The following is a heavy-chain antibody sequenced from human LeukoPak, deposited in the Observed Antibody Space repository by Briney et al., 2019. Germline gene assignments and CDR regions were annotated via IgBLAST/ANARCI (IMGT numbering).Heavy chain of an antibody. V-gene: IGHV1-3*01. CDR1: GYTFTSYG. Sequence: ASVKVSCKASGYTFTSYGISWVRQAPGQRPEWMGWIDAGGTNTKYSQKFQDRVAFTRDTSANVVYMELYSLTSEDSAVYYCARAISDCAVANCYKGYFDYWGQGTRVTVSS. D-gene: IGHD2-2*02. CDR3: ARAISDCAVANCYKGYFDY. CDR2: IDAGGTNT. J-gene: IGHJ4*02.